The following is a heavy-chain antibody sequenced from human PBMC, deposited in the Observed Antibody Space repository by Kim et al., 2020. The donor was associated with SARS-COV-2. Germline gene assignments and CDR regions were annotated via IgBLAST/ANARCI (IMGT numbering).Heavy chain of an antibody. D-gene: IGHD7-27*01. CDR2: INVTDAT. Sequence: GGSLRLSCAASGFTFTTYNMNWVRQAPGKGLEWISYINVTDATYYADSVKGRFTISRDYAKNSLDLQMNSLRDEDTAVYYCARDWNWGIDVWGQGTLVTVSS. V-gene: IGHV3-48*02. J-gene: IGHJ4*02. CDR3: ARDWNWGIDV. CDR1: GFTFTTYN.